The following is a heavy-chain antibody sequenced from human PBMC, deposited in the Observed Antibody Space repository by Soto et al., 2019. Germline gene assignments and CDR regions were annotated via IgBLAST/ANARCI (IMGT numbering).Heavy chain of an antibody. J-gene: IGHJ4*02. CDR2: VNPSSGDT. V-gene: IGHV1-2*02. CDR1: GYTFTAYY. Sequence: ASVKVSCKTSGYTFTAYYMHWVRQAPGQGLKWMGWVNPSSGDTDYAQDFQGRVTLTRDTSVNTVYMELSGLNSDDTALYYCARDRQYGDYGYSFDFWGQGTLVTVS. CDR3: ARDRQYGDYGYSFDF. D-gene: IGHD4-17*01.